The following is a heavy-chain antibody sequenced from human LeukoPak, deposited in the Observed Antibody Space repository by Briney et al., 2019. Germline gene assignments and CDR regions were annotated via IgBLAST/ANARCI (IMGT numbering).Heavy chain of an antibody. D-gene: IGHD3-22*01. CDR1: GGTFSSYA. J-gene: IGHJ5*02. V-gene: IGHV1-69*05. CDR2: IIPIFGTA. CDR3: ARGYYDSSGYYYCWFDP. Sequence: SVKVSCKASGGTFSSYAISWVRQAPGQGLEWMGGIIPIFGTANYAQKFQGRVTITTDESTSTAYMELSSLRSEDTAVYYCARGYYDSSGYYYCWFDPWGQGTLVTVSS.